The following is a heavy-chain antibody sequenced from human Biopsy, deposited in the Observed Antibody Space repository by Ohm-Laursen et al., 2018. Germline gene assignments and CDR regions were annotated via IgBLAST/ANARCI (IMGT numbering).Heavy chain of an antibody. V-gene: IGHV1-2*02. CDR2: INPDTGET. Sequence: ASVKVSCKASGYNFRGYHLHWVRLAPGQGLEWMGWINPDTGETRYAPKFQGRPALTRDVSVNTGYLELSSLGSDDTAIYFCAKPSGGVSTIGFDPWGQGTQIIVS. CDR3: AKPSGGVSTIGFDP. J-gene: IGHJ5*02. D-gene: IGHD5/OR15-5a*01. CDR1: GYNFRGYH.